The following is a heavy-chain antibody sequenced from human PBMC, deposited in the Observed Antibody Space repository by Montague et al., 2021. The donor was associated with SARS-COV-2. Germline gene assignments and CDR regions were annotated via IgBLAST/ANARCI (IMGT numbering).Heavy chain of an antibody. D-gene: IGHD2-2*01. CDR1: GGSFSGYY. V-gene: IGHV4-34*01. CDR3: ARVRAVPAAMRIFTLGRSYYGMDV. CDR2: INHSGST. J-gene: IGHJ6*02. Sequence: SETLSLTYAVYGGSFSGYYWSWIRQPPGKGLEWIGEINHSGSTNYNPSLKSRVTISVDTSKSQFSLNMSSVTAADTAVYYCARVRAVPAAMRIFTLGRSYYGMDVWGQGTTVTVSS.